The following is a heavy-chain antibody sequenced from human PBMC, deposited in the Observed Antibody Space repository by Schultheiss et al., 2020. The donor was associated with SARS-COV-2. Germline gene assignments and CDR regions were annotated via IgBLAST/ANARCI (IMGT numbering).Heavy chain of an antibody. Sequence: VKVSCKASGYTFTSYGISWVRQAPGQGLEWMGWISAYNGNTNYAQKLQGRITMTTDTSTSTAYMELRSLRSDDTAVYYCAIGPIVVVTTYYYYYGMDVWGQGTTVTVSS. CDR1: GYTFTSYG. V-gene: IGHV1-18*04. CDR3: AIGPIVVVTTYYYYYGMDV. CDR2: ISAYNGNT. J-gene: IGHJ6*02. D-gene: IGHD2-21*02.